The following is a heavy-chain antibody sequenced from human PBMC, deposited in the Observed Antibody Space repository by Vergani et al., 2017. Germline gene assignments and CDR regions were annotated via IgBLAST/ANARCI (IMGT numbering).Heavy chain of an antibody. D-gene: IGHD1-7*01. CDR3: ARDGLRTGTTRFAFDM. J-gene: IGHJ3*02. V-gene: IGHV4-39*02. Sequence: QLQLQESGPGLVKPSETLSLTCTVSGGSISSSSYYWGWIRQPPGKGLEWIGSVYYSGSTYYNPSLKSRVTISVDTSKNQFSLKLSSVTAADTAVYYCARDGLRTGTTRFAFDMWGQGTMVTVSS. CDR2: VYYSGST. CDR1: GGSISSSSYY.